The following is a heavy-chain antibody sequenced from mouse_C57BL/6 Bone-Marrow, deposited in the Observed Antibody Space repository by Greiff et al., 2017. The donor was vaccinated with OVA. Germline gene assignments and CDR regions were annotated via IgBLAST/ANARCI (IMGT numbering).Heavy chain of an antibody. CDR3: TGVYCDYEFAY. J-gene: IGHJ3*01. CDR2: IRLKSDNYAT. V-gene: IGHV6-3*01. Sequence: EVKLVESGGGLVQPGGSMKLSCVASGFTFSNYWMNWVRQSPEKGLEWVAQIRLKSDNYATHYAESVKGRFTISRDDSKSSVYLQMNNLRAEDTGFYYCTGVYCDYEFAYWGQGTLVTVSA. D-gene: IGHD2-4*01. CDR1: GFTFSNYW.